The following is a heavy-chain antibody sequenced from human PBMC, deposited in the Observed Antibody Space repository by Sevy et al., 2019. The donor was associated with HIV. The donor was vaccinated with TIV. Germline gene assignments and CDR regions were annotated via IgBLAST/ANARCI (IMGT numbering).Heavy chain of an antibody. CDR2: ISTSRSDI. V-gene: IGHV3-48*02. CDR1: GFTFSSYN. D-gene: IGHD3-22*01. J-gene: IGHJ4*01. CDR3: AREADYYDGSGYQYDY. Sequence: GGSLRLSCAASGFTFSSYNMNWVRQAPGKGLEWLAYISTSRSDIHYAGSLKGRFTISRDNAKNSMYLQMNSLRDEDTAVYYCAREADYYDGSGYQYDYWGHGTLVTVSS.